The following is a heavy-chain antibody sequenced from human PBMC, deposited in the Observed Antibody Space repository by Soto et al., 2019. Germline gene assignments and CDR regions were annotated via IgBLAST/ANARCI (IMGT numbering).Heavy chain of an antibody. CDR2: IYYSGST. CDR1: GGSISSGGYY. J-gene: IGHJ6*03. V-gene: IGHV4-31*03. Sequence: QVQLQESGPGLVKPSQTLSLTCTVSGGSISSGGYYWSWIRQHPGKGLEWIGYIYYSGSTYYNPSLKSRVTISVDTSKNQFSLKLSSVTAADTAVYYCARERIKPHYYYYMDVWGKGTTVTVSS. CDR3: ARERIKPHYYYYMDV.